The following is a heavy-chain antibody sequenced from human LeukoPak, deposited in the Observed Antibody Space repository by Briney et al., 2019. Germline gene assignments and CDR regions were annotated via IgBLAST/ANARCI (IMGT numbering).Heavy chain of an antibody. CDR2: IYYSGST. CDR1: GGSISSHY. Sequence: PSETLSLTCSVSGGSISSHYWSWIRQPPGKGLEWIGYIYYSGSTNYNPSLKSRVTISVDTSKNQFSLRLSSVTAADTAVYYCAREAIVPAATMGYFDYWGQGTLVTVSS. J-gene: IGHJ4*02. V-gene: IGHV4-59*11. D-gene: IGHD2-2*01. CDR3: AREAIVPAATMGYFDY.